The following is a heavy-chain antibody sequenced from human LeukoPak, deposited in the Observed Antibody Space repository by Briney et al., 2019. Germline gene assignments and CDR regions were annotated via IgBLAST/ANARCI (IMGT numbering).Heavy chain of an antibody. Sequence: GGSLRLSCAASGFTFSSYSMNWVRQAPGKGLEWVSSISSSSSYIYYADSVKGRFTISRDKAKNSLYLQMNSLRAEDTAVYYCASLCSSTSLDAFDIWGQGTMVTVSS. J-gene: IGHJ3*02. CDR2: ISSSSSYI. D-gene: IGHD2-2*01. V-gene: IGHV3-21*01. CDR1: GFTFSSYS. CDR3: ASLCSSTSLDAFDI.